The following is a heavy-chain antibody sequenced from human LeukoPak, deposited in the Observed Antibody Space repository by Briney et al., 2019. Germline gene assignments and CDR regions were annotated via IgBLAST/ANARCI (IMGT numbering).Heavy chain of an antibody. Sequence: ASVKVSCKASGYTFTGYYMHWVRQAPGQGLEWMGWINPNSGGTNYAQKFQGRVTMTRDTSTSTAYMELSRLRSDDTAVYYCATAQDYYDILTGRFDYWGQGTLVTVSS. D-gene: IGHD3-9*01. CDR3: ATAQDYYDILTGRFDY. V-gene: IGHV1-2*02. CDR1: GYTFTGYY. J-gene: IGHJ4*02. CDR2: INPNSGGT.